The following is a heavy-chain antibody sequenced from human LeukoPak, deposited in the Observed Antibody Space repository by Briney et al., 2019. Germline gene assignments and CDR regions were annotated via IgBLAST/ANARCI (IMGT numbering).Heavy chain of an antibody. Sequence: GGSLRLSCAASGITIRSSGMSWVRQAPGKGLEWVSGISASDGNTYYADSVQGRFTISRDSSENTLYLQMNSLGAGDTAIYYCTKDEGWEHHYWGQGTLVTVSS. V-gene: IGHV3-23*01. CDR1: GITIRSSG. CDR2: ISASDGNT. D-gene: IGHD1/OR15-1a*01. J-gene: IGHJ4*02. CDR3: TKDEGWEHHY.